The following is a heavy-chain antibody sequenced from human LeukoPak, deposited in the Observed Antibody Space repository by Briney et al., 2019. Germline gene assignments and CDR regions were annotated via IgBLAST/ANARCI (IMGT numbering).Heavy chain of an antibody. CDR2: IYYSGNT. Sequence: DPSETLSLTCSLSGGSISSSSYYWAWIRQPPGKGLEWIGSIYYSGNTYYSPSLKSRVTILVDTSKNHFSLKLSSVTAADTAVYYCAKDWAAGYNDYPLLDFFDIWGQGTMVIVSS. CDR3: AKDWAAGYNDYPLLDFFDI. CDR1: GGSISSSSYY. J-gene: IGHJ3*02. V-gene: IGHV4-39*07. D-gene: IGHD5-12*01.